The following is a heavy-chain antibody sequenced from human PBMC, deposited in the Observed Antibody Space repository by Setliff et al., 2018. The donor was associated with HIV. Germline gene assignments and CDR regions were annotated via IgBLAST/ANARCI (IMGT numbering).Heavy chain of an antibody. J-gene: IGHJ1*01. D-gene: IGHD3-3*01. CDR1: GVSIRSFNYY. CDR2: VYYGGST. Sequence: LSLTCTVSGVSIRSFNYYWSWIRQPPGKGLEWVGAVYYGGSTSYNPSLKSRVTISLGTSKNQFSLRLTSVTAADTALYYCASGYNFWSGYFVVAESYQYWGQGTVVTVSS. CDR3: ASGYNFWSGYFVVAESYQY. V-gene: IGHV4-39*07.